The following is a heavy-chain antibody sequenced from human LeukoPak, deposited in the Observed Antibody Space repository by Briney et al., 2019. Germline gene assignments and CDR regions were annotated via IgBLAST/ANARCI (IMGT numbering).Heavy chain of an antibody. CDR3: ARDRRDGYNSDY. CDR2: IYSGGST. V-gene: IGHV3-53*01. CDR1: GFTVSSNY. J-gene: IGHJ4*02. Sequence: GGSLRLSCAASGFTVSSNYMSWVRQAPGKGLEWVSVIYSGGSTYYADSVKGRFTISRDNSKNTLYLQMNSLRAEDTAVYYRARDRRDGYNSDYWGQGTLVTVSS. D-gene: IGHD5-24*01.